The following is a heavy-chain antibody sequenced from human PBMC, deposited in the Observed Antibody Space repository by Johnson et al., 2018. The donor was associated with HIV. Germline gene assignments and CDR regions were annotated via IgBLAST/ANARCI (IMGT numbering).Heavy chain of an antibody. V-gene: IGHV3-74*01. CDR2: IKTDGCST. J-gene: IGHJ3*02. Sequence: MQLVESGGGLVQPGGSLRLSCAASGFTFSSYWMEWVRQAPGKGLVWVSRIKTDGCSTYYADSVKGRFTISRDNSKNTLYLQMNSLRAEDTAVYYCARDSVILVDGAFDISDQGTMVTVSS. CDR3: ARDSVILVDGAFDI. CDR1: GFTFSSYW. D-gene: IGHD2-15*01.